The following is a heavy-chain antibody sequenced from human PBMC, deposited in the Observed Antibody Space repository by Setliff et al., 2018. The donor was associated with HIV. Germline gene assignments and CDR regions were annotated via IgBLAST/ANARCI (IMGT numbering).Heavy chain of an antibody. CDR3: AREGITGTTLHPY. CDR2: ISYDGTSK. CDR1: ESTFYA. J-gene: IGHJ4*02. Sequence: GGSLRLSCEASESTFYAMHWVRQAPGKGLEWLAVISYDGTSKYYADSVKGRFTISRDNSKNTVYLQMNSLRAEDTAVYYCAREGITGTTLHPYWGQGTLVTVSS. V-gene: IGHV3-30*04. D-gene: IGHD1-7*01.